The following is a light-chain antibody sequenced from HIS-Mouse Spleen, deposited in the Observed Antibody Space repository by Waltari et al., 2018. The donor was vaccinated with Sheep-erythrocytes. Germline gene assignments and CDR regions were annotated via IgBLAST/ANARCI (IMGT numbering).Light chain of an antibody. Sequence: SYELTQPPSVSVSTGQTASITCSGDKLGDNYAYWYQQKPGQSPVLVIYQDSKRPSGIPERFSGSNSGNTATLTISGTQAMDEADYYCQAWESSTAVFGGGTKLTVL. V-gene: IGLV3-1*01. CDR1: KLGDNY. J-gene: IGLJ2*01. CDR2: QDS. CDR3: QAWESSTAV.